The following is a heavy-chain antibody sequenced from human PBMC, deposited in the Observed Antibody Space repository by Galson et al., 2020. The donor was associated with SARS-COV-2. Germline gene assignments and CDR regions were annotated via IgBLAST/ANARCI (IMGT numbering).Heavy chain of an antibody. CDR3: ARVGGYKYKSSYDDALAV. CDR2: IYYSGST. D-gene: IGHD5-18*01. J-gene: IGHJ6*02. CDR1: GGSISSYY. V-gene: IGHV4-59*01. Sequence: PSETLSLTCTVSGGSISSYYWSWIRLPPGKGLEWIGYIYYSGSTNYNPSLKGRVTISTDTSKTHFSLKLSSVTAADTAIYYCARVGGYKYKSSYDDALAVWGRGPTVPVSS.